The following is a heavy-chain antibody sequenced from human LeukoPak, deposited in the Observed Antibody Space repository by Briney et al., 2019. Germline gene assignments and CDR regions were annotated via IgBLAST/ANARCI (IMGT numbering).Heavy chain of an antibody. CDR3: ARAIGLDFDF. Sequence: GGSLRLSCAASGFTFSGYWMHWVRQAPGKGLVWVSRINSDGSSTTYADSVKGRFTISRDNTKNTLYLQMNSLRAEDTAMYYCARAIGLDFDFWGQGTLVTVSS. CDR2: INSDGSST. CDR1: GFTFSGYW. D-gene: IGHD2/OR15-2a*01. V-gene: IGHV3-74*01. J-gene: IGHJ4*02.